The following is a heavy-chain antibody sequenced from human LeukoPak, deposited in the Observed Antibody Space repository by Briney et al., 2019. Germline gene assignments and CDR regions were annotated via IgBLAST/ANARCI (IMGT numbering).Heavy chain of an antibody. CDR2: IIPIFGTA. Sequence: SVKVSCKASGGTFSRYAISWVRQAPGQGLEWMGGIIPIFGTANYAQKFQGRVTITADKSTSTAYMELSSLRSEDTAVYYCVRESPPSVTPPSPFDYWGQATLVTVSS. J-gene: IGHJ4*02. V-gene: IGHV1-69*06. CDR1: GGTFSRYA. CDR3: VRESPPSVTPPSPFDY. D-gene: IGHD4-17*01.